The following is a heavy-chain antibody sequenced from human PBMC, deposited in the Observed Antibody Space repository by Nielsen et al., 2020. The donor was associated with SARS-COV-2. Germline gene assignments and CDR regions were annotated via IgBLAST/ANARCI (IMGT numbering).Heavy chain of an antibody. V-gene: IGHV4-34*01. CDR2: INHSGST. Sequence: WIRQPPGKGLEWIGEINHSGSTDYNPSLKSRVTISIDTSKNQFSLNVRSVSAADTAVYYCARGTYEDYTFCKHYDLDVWGLGTTVTVSS. D-gene: IGHD4-17*01. J-gene: IGHJ6*03. CDR3: ARGTYEDYTFCKHYDLDV.